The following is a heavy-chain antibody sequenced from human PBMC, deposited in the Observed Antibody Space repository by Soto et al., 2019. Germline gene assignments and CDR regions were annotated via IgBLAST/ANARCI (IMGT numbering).Heavy chain of an antibody. Sequence: EVQLVESGGGLVQPGGSLRLSCAASGFTFSDYWMHWVRQVPGKGLMWVSRISGDGSDTTYADSVKGRFTISRDNAKNTLYLHMNSLRGEDTAVYYCGRDWGSLGYWGQGTPVTVSS. CDR3: GRDWGSLGY. CDR2: ISGDGSDT. D-gene: IGHD3-16*01. CDR1: GFTFSDYW. V-gene: IGHV3-74*01. J-gene: IGHJ4*02.